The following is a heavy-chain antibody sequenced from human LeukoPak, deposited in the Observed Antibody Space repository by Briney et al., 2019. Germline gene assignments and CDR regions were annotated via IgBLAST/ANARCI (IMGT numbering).Heavy chain of an antibody. CDR2: IYYSGTT. V-gene: IGHV4-30-2*01. Sequence: PSQTLSLTCAVSGGSISSGGYSWSWIRQPPGKGLEWIGYIYYSGTTYYSPPLKSRVTISVDRSKNQFSLNLNSVTAADTAVYYCARGLAAGNNWFDPWGQGTLVTVSS. CDR3: ARGLAAGNNWFDP. CDR1: GGSISSGGYS. D-gene: IGHD6-13*01. J-gene: IGHJ5*02.